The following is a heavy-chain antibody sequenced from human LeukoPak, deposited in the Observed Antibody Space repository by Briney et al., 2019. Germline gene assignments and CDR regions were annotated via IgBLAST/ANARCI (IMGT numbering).Heavy chain of an antibody. CDR1: GNSISSGDNY. J-gene: IGHJ4*02. Sequence: SETLSLTCTVSGNSISSGDNYCSWIRQPAGKGQEWIGRIYTSGSTNYNPSLKSRVTISGDTSKNQFSLRLSSVTAADTAVYYCARRFDFVYDYVYYFDSWGQGTLVTVSS. D-gene: IGHD5/OR15-5a*01. CDR3: ARRFDFVYDYVYYFDS. CDR2: IYTSGST. V-gene: IGHV4-61*02.